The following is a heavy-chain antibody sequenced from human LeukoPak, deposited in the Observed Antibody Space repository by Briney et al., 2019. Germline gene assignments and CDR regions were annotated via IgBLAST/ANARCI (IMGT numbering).Heavy chain of an antibody. V-gene: IGHV3-11*01. Sequence: GGSLRLSCAASGFTFSDYYMSWIRQAPGKGLEWVSYISSSGSTIHYADSVKGRFTISRDNAKNSLYLQMNSLRAEDTAVYYCARDLLEDIVVVPAANPSDYWGQGTLVTVSP. CDR2: ISSSGSTI. CDR3: ARDLLEDIVVVPAANPSDY. D-gene: IGHD2-2*01. CDR1: GFTFSDYY. J-gene: IGHJ4*02.